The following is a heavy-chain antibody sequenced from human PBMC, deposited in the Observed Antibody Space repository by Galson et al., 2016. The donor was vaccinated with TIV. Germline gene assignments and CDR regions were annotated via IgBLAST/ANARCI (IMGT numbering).Heavy chain of an antibody. Sequence: SLRLSCAASGFTFSSFGMHWVRQAPGKGLEWVALIRYDGSRRYYADSVKGRFTISRDDSKNTLYLQMNGRRRDDSAVYYCASGVVAHTYYFYGMDVWGQGTTVTVSS. CDR2: IRYDGSRR. J-gene: IGHJ6*02. V-gene: IGHV3-30*02. D-gene: IGHD2-15*01. CDR1: GFTFSSFG. CDR3: ASGVVAHTYYFYGMDV.